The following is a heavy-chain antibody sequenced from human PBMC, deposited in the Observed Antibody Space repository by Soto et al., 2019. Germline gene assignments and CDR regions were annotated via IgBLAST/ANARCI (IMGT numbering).Heavy chain of an antibody. CDR2: ISGSGGDT. V-gene: IGHV3-23*01. CDR1: GFTFSSYA. D-gene: IGHD3-3*01. CDR3: AKDLDGATYYDFWHD. J-gene: IGHJ4*02. Sequence: PGGYLRLSCAASGFTFSSYALRCVRQAPRKGLEWPSGISGSGGDTYYADSVKGRFTISRDNSKNTLYLQMNSLRAEDTAVYYFAKDLDGATYYDFWHDWGPATLVTVPS.